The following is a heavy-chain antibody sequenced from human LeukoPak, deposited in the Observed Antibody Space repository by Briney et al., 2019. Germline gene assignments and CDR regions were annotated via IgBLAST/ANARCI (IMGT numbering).Heavy chain of an antibody. CDR1: GFTVSSNY. J-gene: IGHJ4*02. Sequence: GGSLRLSCAASGFTVSSNYMSWVRQAPGKGLEWVSVIYSGGSTYYADSVKGRFTISRDNSKNTLYLQMNSLRAEDTAVYYCAKDQLGGGYSYGYALDYWGQGTLVTVSS. D-gene: IGHD5-18*01. CDR2: IYSGGST. CDR3: AKDQLGGGYSYGYALDY. V-gene: IGHV3-53*05.